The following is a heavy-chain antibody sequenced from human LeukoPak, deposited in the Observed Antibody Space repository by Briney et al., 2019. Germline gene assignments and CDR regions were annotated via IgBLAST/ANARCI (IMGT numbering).Heavy chain of an antibody. V-gene: IGHV1-2*02. Sequence: ASVKVSCKASGYTFTGYYMHWVRQAPGQGLEWMGWINPNSGGTNYAQKFQGRVTMTRDTSISTAYMELSRLRSDDTAVYYCARDAGYSSSWYSHSGMDVWGQGTTVTVSS. CDR3: ARDAGYSSSWYSHSGMDV. CDR1: GYTFTGYY. D-gene: IGHD6-13*01. J-gene: IGHJ6*02. CDR2: INPNSGGT.